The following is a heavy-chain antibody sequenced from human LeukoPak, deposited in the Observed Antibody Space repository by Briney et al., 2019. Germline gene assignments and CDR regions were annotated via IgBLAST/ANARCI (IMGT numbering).Heavy chain of an antibody. Sequence: ASVKVSCKASGYTFTGYYLHWVRQAPGQGLEWMGWINPNSGGTNYVQKFQGRVTMTRDTSISTAYMELSSLRSDDTAVYYCGRVGRSWDNTAFDYWGQGTLVTVSS. CDR2: INPNSGGT. CDR3: GRVGRSWDNTAFDY. CDR1: GYTFTGYY. V-gene: IGHV1-2*02. D-gene: IGHD6-13*01. J-gene: IGHJ4*02.